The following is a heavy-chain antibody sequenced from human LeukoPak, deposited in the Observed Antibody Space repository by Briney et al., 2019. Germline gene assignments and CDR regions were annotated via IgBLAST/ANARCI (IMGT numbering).Heavy chain of an antibody. CDR2: INPNSGGT. CDR3: ARDLAMVRGVIEFDY. CDR1: GYTFTGYY. J-gene: IGHJ4*02. V-gene: IGHV1-2*02. Sequence: ASVKVSCKASGYTFTGYYMHWVRQAPGQGLEWMGWINPNSGGTNYAQKLQGRVTMTTDTSTSTAYMELRSLRSDDTAVYYCARDLAMVRGVIEFDYWGQGTLVTVSS. D-gene: IGHD3-10*01.